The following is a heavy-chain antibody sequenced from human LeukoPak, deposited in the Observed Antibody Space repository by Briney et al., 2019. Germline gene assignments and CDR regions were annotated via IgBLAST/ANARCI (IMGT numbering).Heavy chain of an antibody. CDR3: ARAGKSGYDYTYFDY. CDR1: GASITSINW. Sequence: PSETLSLTCAVYGASITSINWWSCVRQPPGKGLEWIWEIYHSGSTNYNPSLKSRVTISVDKSKNQFSLKLSSVTAADTAVYYCARAGKSGYDYTYFDYWGQGTLVTVSS. J-gene: IGHJ4*02. D-gene: IGHD5-12*01. CDR2: IYHSGST. V-gene: IGHV4-4*02.